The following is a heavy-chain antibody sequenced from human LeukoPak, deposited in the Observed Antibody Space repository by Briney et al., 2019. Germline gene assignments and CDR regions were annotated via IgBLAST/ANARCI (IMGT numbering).Heavy chain of an antibody. CDR3: ATRKTCFDY. V-gene: IGHV3-23*01. J-gene: IGHJ4*02. CDR2: IIGSGGRT. Sequence: EWGAAIIGSGGRTYSADSVKGRFTISRDNSKNTLYLQMNSLRAEDTAVYYCATRKTCFDYWGQGTLVTVSS.